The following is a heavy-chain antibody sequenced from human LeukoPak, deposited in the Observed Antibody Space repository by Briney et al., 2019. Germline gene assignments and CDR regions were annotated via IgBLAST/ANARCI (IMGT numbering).Heavy chain of an antibody. CDR2: IYTSGST. CDR1: GGSISSYY. J-gene: IGHJ4*02. CDR3: ARGAPGRDPNYFDY. Sequence: SETLSLTCTVSGGSISSYYWSWIRQPAGKGLEWIGRIYTSGSTYYNPSLKSRVTISVDTCKNQFSLKLSSVTAADTAVYYCARGAPGRDPNYFDYWGQGTLVTVSS. V-gene: IGHV4-4*07.